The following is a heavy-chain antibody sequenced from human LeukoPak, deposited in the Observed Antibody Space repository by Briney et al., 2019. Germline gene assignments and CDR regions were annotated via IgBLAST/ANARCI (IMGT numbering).Heavy chain of an antibody. CDR1: GYTFTSYG. V-gene: IGHV1-18*01. J-gene: IGHJ4*02. D-gene: IGHD3-3*01. Sequence: ASVKVSCKASGYTFTSYGISWVRQAPGQGLEWMGWISAYNGNTNYAQKLQGRVTMTTDTSTSTAYMELRSLRSDDTAVYYCARVSLDYYDFWSGYLTPFDYWGQGTLVTVSS. CDR2: ISAYNGNT. CDR3: ARVSLDYYDFWSGYLTPFDY.